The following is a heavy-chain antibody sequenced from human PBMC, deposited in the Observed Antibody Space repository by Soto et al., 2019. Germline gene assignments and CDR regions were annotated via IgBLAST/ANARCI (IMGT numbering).Heavy chain of an antibody. D-gene: IGHD1-26*01. J-gene: IGHJ4*02. CDR2: IGPANGDT. Sequence: ASVKVSFKASGYTFTGHYIHWVRQAPGPGPEWMGEIGPANGDTRYGQKFQGRVTMTRDTSITTVYMELNNLRLDDTAIYYCGRGRSGQLVVFYWGQGTPVTVSS. V-gene: IGHV1-2*02. CDR1: GYTFTGHY. CDR3: GRGRSGQLVVFY.